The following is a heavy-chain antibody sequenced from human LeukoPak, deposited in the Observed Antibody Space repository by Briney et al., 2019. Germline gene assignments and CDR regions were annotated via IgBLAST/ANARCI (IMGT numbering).Heavy chain of an antibody. CDR3: ARDSSGYQ. J-gene: IGHJ4*02. CDR2: IKEDGSEK. CDR1: GFTFGDYL. Sequence: GGSLRLSCTASGFTFGDYLMSWFRQAPGKGLEWVANIKEDGSEKYYGDSVKGRFTISRDNAKNSLYLQMNSLRAEDTAVYYCARDSSGYQWGQGTLVTVSS. D-gene: IGHD3-22*01. V-gene: IGHV3-7*01.